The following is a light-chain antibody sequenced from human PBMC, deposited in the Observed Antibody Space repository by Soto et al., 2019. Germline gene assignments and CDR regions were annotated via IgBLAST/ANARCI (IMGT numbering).Light chain of an antibody. CDR2: GNS. CDR3: QSYDSSLSGWV. Sequence: QSVLTQPPSVSGAPGRRVTISCTGSSSNIGAGYDVHWYQQLPGTAPKLLLYGNSNRPSGVPHRFSGSKSGTSASLANTGLQAEDAADYYCQSYDSSLSGWVLGGGTKLTAL. V-gene: IGLV1-40*01. CDR1: SSNIGAGYD. J-gene: IGLJ3*02.